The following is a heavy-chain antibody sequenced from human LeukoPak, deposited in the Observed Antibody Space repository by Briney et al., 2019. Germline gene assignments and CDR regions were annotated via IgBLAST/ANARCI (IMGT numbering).Heavy chain of an antibody. D-gene: IGHD4-17*01. CDR1: GFTFSSYA. J-gene: IGHJ4*02. CDR2: ISGSGGSA. CDR3: AKHAHDFGDSRTDY. V-gene: IGHV3-23*01. Sequence: GGTLRLSCAASGFTFSSYAMSWVRQAPGKGLEWVSAISGSGGSASYADSVKGRFTMSRDNSKNTLYLQMNSLRAEDTAIYYCAKHAHDFGDSRTDYWGQGTLLTVSS.